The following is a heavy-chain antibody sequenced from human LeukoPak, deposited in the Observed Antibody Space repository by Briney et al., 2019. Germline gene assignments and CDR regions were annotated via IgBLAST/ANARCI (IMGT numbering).Heavy chain of an antibody. CDR1: GGSFSGYY. CDR3: ARVVRVPAAGRRTLDY. Sequence: SESLSLTCAVYGGSFSGYYRSWIRQPPGKGLEWIGAINHSGSTNYHPSLQSRVTISVDTSKNQFSLKLSSVTAADTAVYYCARVVRVPAAGRRTLDYWGQGTLVTVSS. J-gene: IGHJ4*02. D-gene: IGHD2-15*01. V-gene: IGHV4-34*01. CDR2: INHSGST.